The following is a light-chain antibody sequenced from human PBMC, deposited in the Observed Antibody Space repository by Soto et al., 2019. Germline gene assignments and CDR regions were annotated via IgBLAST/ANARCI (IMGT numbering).Light chain of an antibody. Sequence: DIQMTQSPSSLSASVGDRVPITCRARQTISSWLAWYQQKPGKAPKLLIYKASTLKSGVPSRFSGSGSGTEFTLTISSLQPDDFATYYCQHYNSYSEAFGQGTKVDIK. CDR1: QTISSW. CDR2: KAS. V-gene: IGKV1-5*03. J-gene: IGKJ1*01. CDR3: QHYNSYSEA.